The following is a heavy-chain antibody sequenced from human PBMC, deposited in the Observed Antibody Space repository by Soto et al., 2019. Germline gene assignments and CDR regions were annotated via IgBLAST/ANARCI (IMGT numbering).Heavy chain of an antibody. V-gene: IGHV3-74*03. CDR1: AFTFRNYW. CDR3: ATAEVDY. J-gene: IGHJ4*02. CDR2: MTSDGRTT. Sequence: GGSLRLSCVTSAFTFRNYWMHWVRQPPGKGPEWVSRMTSDGRTTQYADSVKGRFTASRDNAKNTLYLQMNSLRAEDTAVYYCATAEVDYWGPGTLVTVSS.